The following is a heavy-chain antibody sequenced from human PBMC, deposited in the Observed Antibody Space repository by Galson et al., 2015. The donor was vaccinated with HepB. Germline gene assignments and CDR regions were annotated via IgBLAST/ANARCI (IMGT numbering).Heavy chain of an antibody. CDR2: IYYSGST. D-gene: IGHD3-10*01. J-gene: IGHJ4*02. CDR3: ARRGITMVRGRLGPFDY. CDR1: GGSISSSSYY. V-gene: IGHV4-39*01. Sequence: SETLSLTCTVSGGSISSSSYYWGWIRQPPGTGLEWIGSIYYSGSTYYNPSLKSRVTISVDTSKNQFSLKLSSVTAADTAVYYCARRGITMVRGRLGPFDYWGQGTLVTVSS.